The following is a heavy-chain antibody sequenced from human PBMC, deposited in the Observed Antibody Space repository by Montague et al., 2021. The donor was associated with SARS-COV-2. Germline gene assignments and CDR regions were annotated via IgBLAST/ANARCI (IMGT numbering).Heavy chain of an antibody. J-gene: IGHJ4*02. V-gene: IGHV2-70*01. D-gene: IGHD4-23*01. CDR1: GFSLSTSGMC. CDR3: ARSYGTTVVTRAFDY. Sequence: PALVKPTQTLTLTCTFSGFSLSTSGMCVSWIRQPPGKALEWLTLIDWDDDKYYSTSLKTRLTISKDNSKNQVVLTTTNMDPVDTATYYCARSYGTTVVTRAFDYWGQGTLVTVSS. CDR2: IDWDDDK.